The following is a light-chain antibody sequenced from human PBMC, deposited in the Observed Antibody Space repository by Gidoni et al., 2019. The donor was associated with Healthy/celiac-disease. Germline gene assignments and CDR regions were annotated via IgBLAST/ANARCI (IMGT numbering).Light chain of an antibody. J-gene: IGKJ4*01. Sequence: EIVLTQSPGTLSLSPGERATLPCRASQSVSSSYLAWYQQKPGQAPRLLIYGASSRATGIPDRFSGSGSGTDFTLTISRLEPEDFAGYYCQQYGSSPPLTFGGGTKVEIK. CDR2: GAS. CDR3: QQYGSSPPLT. CDR1: QSVSSSY. V-gene: IGKV3-20*01.